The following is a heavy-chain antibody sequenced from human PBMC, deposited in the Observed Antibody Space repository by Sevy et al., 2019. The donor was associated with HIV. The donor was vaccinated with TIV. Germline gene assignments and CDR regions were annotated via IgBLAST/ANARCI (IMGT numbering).Heavy chain of an antibody. V-gene: IGHV3-21*01. CDR2: ISSSSTYI. Sequence: GGSLRLSCAASGFNIKTYNMNWVRQAPGKGLEWVSSISSSSTYIYYADSLKGRFTISRDNAKNSLYLQMSSLRAEDTAVYYCARDLVIPSTTDYFYYAMDVWGQGTTVTVSS. CDR1: GFNIKTYN. CDR3: ARDLVIPSTTDYFYYAMDV. J-gene: IGHJ6*02. D-gene: IGHD2-2*01.